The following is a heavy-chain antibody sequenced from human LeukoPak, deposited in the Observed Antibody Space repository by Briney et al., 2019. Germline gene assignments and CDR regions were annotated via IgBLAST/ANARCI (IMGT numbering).Heavy chain of an antibody. CDR3: ARVDGYCSSTSCYEWFDP. CDR2: IYTSGST. D-gene: IGHD2-2*03. CDR1: GGSISSYY. Sequence: SETLSLTCTVSGGSISSYYWSWIRQPAGKGLEWIGRIYTSGSTNYNPSLKSRITMSVDTSKNQFSLKLSSVTAADTAVYYCARVDGYCSSTSCYEWFDPWGQGTLVTVSS. V-gene: IGHV4-4*07. J-gene: IGHJ5*02.